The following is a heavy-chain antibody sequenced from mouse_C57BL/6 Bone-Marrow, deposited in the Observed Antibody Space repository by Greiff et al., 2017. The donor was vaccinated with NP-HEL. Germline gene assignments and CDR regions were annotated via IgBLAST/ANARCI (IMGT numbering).Heavy chain of an antibody. CDR1: GYTFTSYW. D-gene: IGHD2-3*01. CDR2: IHPNSGST. Sequence: VQLQQPGAELVKPGASVKLSCKASGYTFTSYWMPWVKQRPGQGLEWIGMIHPNSGSTNYNEKFKSKATLTVDKSSSTAYMQLSSLTSEDSAVYYCARPYDGYYYAMDYWGQGTSVTVSS. J-gene: IGHJ4*01. CDR3: ARPYDGYYYAMDY. V-gene: IGHV1-64*01.